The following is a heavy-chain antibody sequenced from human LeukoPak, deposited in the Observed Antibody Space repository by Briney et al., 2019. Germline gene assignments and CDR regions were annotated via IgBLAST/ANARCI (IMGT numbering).Heavy chain of an antibody. CDR1: GFTFSSYG. J-gene: IGHJ4*02. V-gene: IGHV3-30*18. CDR3: AKENYYDSSGYFSFYFDY. Sequence: QSGGSLRLSCAASGFTFSSYGMHWVRQAPGKGLEWVAIISYDGSNKYYADSVKGRFTISRDNSSNTLYLQMNSLRAEDTAVYYCAKENYYDSSGYFSFYFDYWGQGTLVTVSS. CDR2: ISYDGSNK. D-gene: IGHD3-22*01.